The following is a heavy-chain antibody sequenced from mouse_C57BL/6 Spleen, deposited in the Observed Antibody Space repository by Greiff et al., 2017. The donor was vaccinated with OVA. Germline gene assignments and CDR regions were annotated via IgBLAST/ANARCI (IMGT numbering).Heavy chain of an antibody. CDR3: ARSYYYGSSYYAMDY. V-gene: IGHV8-12*01. CDR2: IYWDDDK. J-gene: IGHJ4*01. D-gene: IGHD1-1*01. CDR1: GFSLSTSGMG. Sequence: QVTLKVSGPGILQSSQTLSLTCSFSGFSLSTSGMGVSWLRQPSGKGLEWLAHIYWDDDKRYKPSLKSRLTISKDTSRNQVFLKITSVDTADTATYYCARSYYYGSSYYAMDYWGQGTSVTVSS.